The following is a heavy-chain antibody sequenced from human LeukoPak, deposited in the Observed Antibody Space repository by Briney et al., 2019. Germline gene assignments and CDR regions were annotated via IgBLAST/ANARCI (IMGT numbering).Heavy chain of an antibody. CDR3: ARDYYDSSGYFDAFDI. J-gene: IGHJ3*02. Sequence: SETLSLTCTVSGGSISSYYWSWIRQPPGKGLEWVGYIYYSGSTNYNPSLKSRVTISVDTSKNQFSLKLSSVTAADTAVYYCARDYYDSSGYFDAFDIWGQGTMVTVSS. CDR1: GGSISSYY. V-gene: IGHV4-59*01. D-gene: IGHD3-22*01. CDR2: IYYSGST.